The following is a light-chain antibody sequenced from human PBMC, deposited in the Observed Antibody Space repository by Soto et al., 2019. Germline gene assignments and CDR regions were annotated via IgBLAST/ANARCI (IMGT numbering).Light chain of an antibody. CDR2: DVS. CDR1: SSDVGGYNY. Sequence: QSVLTQPASVSGSPGRSITISCTGTSSDVGGYNYVSWYQQHPGKAPKLMIYDVSNRPSGVSNRFSGSKSGNTASLTISGLQAEDEADYYCSSYTSSSTFWVVFGGGTKLTVL. CDR3: SSYTSSSTFWVV. V-gene: IGLV2-14*01. J-gene: IGLJ2*01.